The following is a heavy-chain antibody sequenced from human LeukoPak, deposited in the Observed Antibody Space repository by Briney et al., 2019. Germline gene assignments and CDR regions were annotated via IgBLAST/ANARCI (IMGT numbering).Heavy chain of an antibody. CDR2: ISVYNGKT. Sequence: ASVKVSCKASGYTFTSYDISWVRQAPGQGLEWMGWISVYNGKTNYAQKLQGRVTMATDTSTSTAYMELRSLRSDDTAVYYCARKAAAVDFDYWGQGTLVTVSS. V-gene: IGHV1-18*04. D-gene: IGHD6-13*01. CDR1: GYTFTSYD. CDR3: ARKAAAVDFDY. J-gene: IGHJ4*02.